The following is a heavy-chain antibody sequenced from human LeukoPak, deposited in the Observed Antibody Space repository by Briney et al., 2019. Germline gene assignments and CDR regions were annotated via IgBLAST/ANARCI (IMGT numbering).Heavy chain of an antibody. CDR3: ARSAYCSGGACYSNTFDY. D-gene: IGHD2-15*01. CDR1: GFTFSNYA. CDR2: IRFDGTNK. Sequence: GWSLRLSCAASGFTFSNYAMHWVRQAPGKAMEWVALIRFDGTNKYYADSVRGRFTISRDNSKNTLSLQMSSLRAEDTAVYYCARSAYCSGGACYSNTFDYWGQGTLVTVSS. V-gene: IGHV3-30*02. J-gene: IGHJ4*02.